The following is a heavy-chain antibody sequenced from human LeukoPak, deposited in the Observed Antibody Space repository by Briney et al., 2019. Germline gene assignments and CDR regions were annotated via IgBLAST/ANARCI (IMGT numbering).Heavy chain of an antibody. CDR2: ISDDGRNK. V-gene: IGHV3-30*18. Sequence: GGSLRLSCAASGFSFISYGMHWVRQASGKGLEWVGVISDDGRNKKYADSVKGRFTISRDNSKDTLYLQMNSLRDEDTAVYYCAKRPSDYGDYVTYFYYWGQGTLVTVSS. J-gene: IGHJ4*02. CDR3: AKRPSDYGDYVTYFYY. D-gene: IGHD4-17*01. CDR1: GFSFISYG.